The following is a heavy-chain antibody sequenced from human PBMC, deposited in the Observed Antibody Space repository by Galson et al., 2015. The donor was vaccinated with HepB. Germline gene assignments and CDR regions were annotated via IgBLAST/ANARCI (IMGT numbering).Heavy chain of an antibody. Sequence: SVKVSCKASGYAFITYGINWVRQAPGQGLEWMGWISVYNGNTKSAQKLQDRITMTTDTSTDTAYMELRSLRSDDTAVYYCARDSLAARPGWYDPWGQGTLVIVSS. CDR1: GYAFITYG. J-gene: IGHJ5*02. CDR3: ARDSLAARPGWYDP. D-gene: IGHD6-6*01. V-gene: IGHV1-18*01. CDR2: ISVYNGNT.